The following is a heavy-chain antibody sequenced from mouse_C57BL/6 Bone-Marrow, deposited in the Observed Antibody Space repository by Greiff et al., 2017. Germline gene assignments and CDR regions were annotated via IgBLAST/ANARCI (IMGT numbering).Heavy chain of an antibody. CDR2: ISSGSSTI. D-gene: IGHD2-4*01. CDR3: ARRAIYYDYDGYYAMDY. J-gene: IGHJ4*01. CDR1: GFTFSDYG. V-gene: IGHV5-17*01. Sequence: DVMLVESGGGLVKPGGSLKLSCAASGFTFSDYGMHWVRQAPEKGLEWVAYISSGSSTIYYADTVKGRFTISRDNAKNTLFLQMTSLRSEDTAMYYCARRAIYYDYDGYYAMDYWGQGTSVTVSS.